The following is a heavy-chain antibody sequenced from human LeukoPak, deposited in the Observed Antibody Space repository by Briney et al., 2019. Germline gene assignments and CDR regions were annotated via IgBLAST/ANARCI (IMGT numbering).Heavy chain of an antibody. Sequence: PGGSLRLSCAASGFTFSSYWMHWVRPAPGKGLVWVSRIDSFGSSNNYADSVRGRFTISRDNAKNTLYLQMSSLRADDTAVYYCARSDHYHDNSGYDVWGQGTLVTVSS. D-gene: IGHD3-22*01. CDR1: GFTFSSYW. CDR2: IDSFGSSN. CDR3: ARSDHYHDNSGYDV. V-gene: IGHV3-74*01. J-gene: IGHJ4*02.